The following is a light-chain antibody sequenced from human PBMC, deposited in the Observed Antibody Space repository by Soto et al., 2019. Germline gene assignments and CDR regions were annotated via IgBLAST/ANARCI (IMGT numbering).Light chain of an antibody. V-gene: IGLV2-14*01. CDR3: SSYTSSTTLG. CDR2: EVS. Sequence: QSVLTQPASVSGSPGQSITISCTGTSSDVGGYNYVSWYQHHPGKAPKLMIYEVSNRPSGVSHRFSGSKSGNTASLTISGLQAEDEADYYCSSYTSSTTLGFGGGTQLTVL. CDR1: SSDVGGYNY. J-gene: IGLJ2*01.